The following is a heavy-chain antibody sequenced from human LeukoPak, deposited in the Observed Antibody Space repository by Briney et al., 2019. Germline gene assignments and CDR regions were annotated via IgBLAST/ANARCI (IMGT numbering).Heavy chain of an antibody. V-gene: IGHV1-69*13. CDR3: ARSRGHYGSGSYSYYYYYYMDV. CDR2: IIPIFGTA. Sequence: SVKVSCKASGGTFSSYAISWVRQAPGQGLEWMGGIIPIFGTANYAQKFQGRVTITADESTSTAYMELSRLRSEDTAVYYCARSRGHYGSGSYSYYYYYYMDVWGKGTTVTISS. J-gene: IGHJ6*03. D-gene: IGHD3-10*01. CDR1: GGTFSSYA.